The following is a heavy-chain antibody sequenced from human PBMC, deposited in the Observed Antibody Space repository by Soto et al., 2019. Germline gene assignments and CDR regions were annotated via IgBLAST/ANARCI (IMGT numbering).Heavy chain of an antibody. CDR3: ARVGGSRTTGFDY. CDR1: GGSISSYY. J-gene: IGHJ4*02. V-gene: IGHV4-59*01. Sequence: SETLSLTCTVSGGSISSYYWSWIRQPPGKGLEWIGYIYYSGSTGYNPSLKSRITISVDMSKNQFSLKMSSVTAADTAVYYCARVGGSRTTGFDYWGQGTLVTVSS. CDR2: IYYSGST. D-gene: IGHD1-1*01.